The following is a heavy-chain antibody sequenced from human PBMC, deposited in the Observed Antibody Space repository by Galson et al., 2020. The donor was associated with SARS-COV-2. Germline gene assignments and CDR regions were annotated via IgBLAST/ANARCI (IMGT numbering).Heavy chain of an antibody. CDR1: GFSLSTSGVG. V-gene: IGHV2-5*02. CDR3: VHRLAAVAANGYFDY. Sequence: SGPTLVKPTQTLTLTCTFSGFSLSTSGVGVGWIRQPPGKALEWLALIYWDDDKRYSPSLKSRLTITKDTSKNQVVLTMTNMDPVDTATYYCVHRLAAVAANGYFDYWGQGTLVTVSS. J-gene: IGHJ4*02. D-gene: IGHD6-19*01. CDR2: IYWDDDK.